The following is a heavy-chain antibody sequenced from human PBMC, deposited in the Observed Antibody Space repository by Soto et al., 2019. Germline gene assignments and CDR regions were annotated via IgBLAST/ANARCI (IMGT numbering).Heavy chain of an antibody. CDR1: GVYRSCGFFY. V-gene: IGHV4-31*03. D-gene: IGHD3-3*01. Sequence: SQPQSLPNTFVGVYRSCGFFYLSLKRKNPGKGLEWIGYIFYSGSTYYNPSLTSRVSISLDTSQNQFSLKLSSLTPADTAVYFFFQAEDGIRDL. CDR3: FQAEDGIRDL. CDR2: IFYSGST. J-gene: IGHJ2*01.